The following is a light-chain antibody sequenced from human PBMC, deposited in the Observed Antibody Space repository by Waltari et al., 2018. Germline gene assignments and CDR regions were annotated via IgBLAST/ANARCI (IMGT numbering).Light chain of an antibody. J-gene: IGKJ3*01. V-gene: IGKV4-1*01. CDR3: QQYYSVLPCA. Sequence: DIVLTQSPDSLAVSLGERATINCKSSQRVLYSVNNNDYLAWYKQKPGQPSKLLIYWASTRESGVPDRFSGSGSGTDFTLTINSVQAEDVAVYYCQQYYSVLPCAFGPGAKVEIK. CDR2: WAS. CDR1: QRVLYSVNNNDY.